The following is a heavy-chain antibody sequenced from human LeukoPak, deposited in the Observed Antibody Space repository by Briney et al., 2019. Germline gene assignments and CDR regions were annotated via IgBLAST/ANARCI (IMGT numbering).Heavy chain of an antibody. D-gene: IGHD4-17*01. V-gene: IGHV1-3*01. CDR1: IYTFTIYT. Sequence: ASLKVSRKPSIYTFTIYTMHSVPPAPQQRREWMGWINASNDKTKYSQKFQGRVTITRDTSASTAYMELSSLRSEDTAVYYCARGGFFYGDYDSHGMVVWGQGTTVTVSS. CDR3: ARGGFFYGDYDSHGMVV. CDR2: INASNDKT. J-gene: IGHJ6*02.